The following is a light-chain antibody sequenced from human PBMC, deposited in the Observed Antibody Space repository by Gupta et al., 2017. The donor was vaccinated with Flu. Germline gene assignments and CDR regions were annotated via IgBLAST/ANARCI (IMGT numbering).Light chain of an antibody. Sequence: DIQMSQSPSSLSAFVGDKVAITCRASESISTFLSWYQQKPGQAPTLLIYTASTLQTGVPSRFSGSGSETDFTLTISRLQPEDFATYYCQQSDSVPATFGQGTKMEIK. V-gene: IGKV1-39*01. J-gene: IGKJ2*01. CDR1: ESISTF. CDR2: TAS. CDR3: QQSDSVPAT.